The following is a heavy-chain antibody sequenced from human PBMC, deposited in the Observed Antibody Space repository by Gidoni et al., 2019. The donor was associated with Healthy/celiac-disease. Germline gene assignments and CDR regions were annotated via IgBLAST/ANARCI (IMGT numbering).Heavy chain of an antibody. CDR2: IKQDGSEK. D-gene: IGHD6-19*01. J-gene: IGHJ4*02. Sequence: EVQLVESGGGSVQTGGSLRLSCAASGFTFSSYWMSWVRQAQGEWVANIKQDGSEKYYVDSVKGRFTSSRDNAQNSLYLQMNSLRAEDTAVYYCAREHLENKWYSSGWSEFALGAPTDKMVDYWGQGTLVTVSS. CDR1: GFTFSSYW. V-gene: IGHV3-7*04. CDR3: AREHLENKWYSSGWSEFALGAPTDKMVDY.